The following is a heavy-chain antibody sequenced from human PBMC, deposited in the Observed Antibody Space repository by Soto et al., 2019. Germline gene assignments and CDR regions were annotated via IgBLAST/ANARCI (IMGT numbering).Heavy chain of an antibody. CDR2: INHSGST. Sequence: SETLSLTCVVYGGSVSNYYWSWIRQPPGKGLEWIGEINHSGSTNYNPSLKSRLTISVDTSKNQFSLKLISVAAADTAVYYCAGGKMTVDAFDIWGQGTMVTVSS. CDR3: AGGKMTVDAFDI. CDR1: GGSVSNYY. V-gene: IGHV4-34*01. J-gene: IGHJ3*02. D-gene: IGHD2-21*02.